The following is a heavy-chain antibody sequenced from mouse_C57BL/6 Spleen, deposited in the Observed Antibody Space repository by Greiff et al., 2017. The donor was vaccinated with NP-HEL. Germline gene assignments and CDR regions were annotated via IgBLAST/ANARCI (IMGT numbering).Heavy chain of an antibody. V-gene: IGHV1-82*01. CDR2: IYPGDGDT. CDR1: GYAFSSSW. D-gene: IGHD2-1*01. Sequence: QVQLQQSGPELVKPGASVKISCKASGYAFSSSWMNWVKQRPGKGLEWIGRIYPGDGDTNYNGKFKGKATLTADKSSSTAYMQLSSLTSEDSAVYFCAREGIYPGRVMDYWGQGTSVTVSS. CDR3: AREGIYPGRVMDY. J-gene: IGHJ4*01.